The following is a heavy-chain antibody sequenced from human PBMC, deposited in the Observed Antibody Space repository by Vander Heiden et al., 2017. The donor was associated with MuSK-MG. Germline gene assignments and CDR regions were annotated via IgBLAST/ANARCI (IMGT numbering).Heavy chain of an antibody. CDR1: GFTFSSYA. CDR2: ISGSGGST. CDR3: AKVTYYYDSSGYYPFDY. V-gene: IGHV3-23*01. J-gene: IGHJ4*02. Sequence: EVQLLESWGGLVQPGGSLRLPCAASGFTFSSYAMSWVRQAPGKGLEWVSAISGSGGSTYYADSVKGRFTISRDNSKNTLYLQMNSLRAEDTAVYYCAKVTYYYDSSGYYPFDYWGQGTLVTVSS. D-gene: IGHD3-22*01.